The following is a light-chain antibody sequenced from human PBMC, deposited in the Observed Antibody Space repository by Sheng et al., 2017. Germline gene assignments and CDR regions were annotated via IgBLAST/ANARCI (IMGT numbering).Light chain of an antibody. CDR1: SNDIGGYNS. J-gene: IGLJ1*01. CDR2: DVS. Sequence: QSALTQPASVSGSPGQSITISCSGTSNDIGGYNSVAWYQQHPGKAPKLLIYDVSDRPSGISTRFSGSRSGNTASLTISGLQAEDEAEYFCSSYTNTNTLGLFGTGTEVIVL. CDR3: SSYTNTNTLGL. V-gene: IGLV2-14*03.